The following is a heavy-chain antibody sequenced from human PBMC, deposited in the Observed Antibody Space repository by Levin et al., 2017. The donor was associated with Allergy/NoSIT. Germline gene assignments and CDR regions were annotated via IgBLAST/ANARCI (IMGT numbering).Heavy chain of an antibody. Sequence: GGSLRLSCAASGFTFSSYSMNWVRQAPGKGLEWVSSISSSSSYIYYADSVKGRFTISRDNAKNSLYLQMNSLRAEDTAVYYCAREDRYSGTFDYWGQGTLVTVSS. J-gene: IGHJ4*02. D-gene: IGHD1-26*01. CDR2: ISSSSSYI. CDR1: GFTFSSYS. CDR3: AREDRYSGTFDY. V-gene: IGHV3-21*01.